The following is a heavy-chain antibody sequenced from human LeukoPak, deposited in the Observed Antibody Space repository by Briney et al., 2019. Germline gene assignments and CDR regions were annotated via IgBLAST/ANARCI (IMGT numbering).Heavy chain of an antibody. CDR1: GYTFTSYG. J-gene: IGHJ4*02. CDR3: ASTRDLGLFDY. V-gene: IGHV1-18*01. Sequence: GASVKVSCKASGYTFTSYGISWVRQAPGQGLEWMGWISAYNGNTNYAQKLQGRVTMTTDTSTSTAYMELRSLRSDDTAVYYCASTRDLGLFDYWGQETLVTVSS. CDR2: ISAYNGNT.